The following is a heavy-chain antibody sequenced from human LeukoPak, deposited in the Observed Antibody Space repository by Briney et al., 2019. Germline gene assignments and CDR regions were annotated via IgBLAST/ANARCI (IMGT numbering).Heavy chain of an antibody. CDR2: IYTSGST. Sequence: SETLSLTCTVSGGSISSYYWSWIRQPPGKGLEWIGYIYTSGSTNYNPSLKSRVTISVDTSKNQFSLKLSSVTAADTAVYYCARTSDLWFGSIDYWGQGTLVTVSS. D-gene: IGHD3-10*01. J-gene: IGHJ4*02. CDR1: GGSISSYY. CDR3: ARTSDLWFGSIDY. V-gene: IGHV4-4*09.